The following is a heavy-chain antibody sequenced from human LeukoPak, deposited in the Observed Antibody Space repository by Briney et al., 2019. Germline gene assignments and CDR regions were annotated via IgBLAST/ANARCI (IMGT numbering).Heavy chain of an antibody. J-gene: IGHJ4*02. CDR1: GFTFSDYY. CDR2: ISSSGSTI. Sequence: GGSLRLSCAASGFTFSDYYMSWIRQAPGKGLEWVSYISSSGSTIYYADSVKGRFTISRDNAKNSLYLQMNSLRVEDTAVYYRAKLAKYFYGSETYYFFEHWGQGTPVTASS. CDR3: AKLAKYFYGSETYYFFEH. V-gene: IGHV3-11*04. D-gene: IGHD3-10*01.